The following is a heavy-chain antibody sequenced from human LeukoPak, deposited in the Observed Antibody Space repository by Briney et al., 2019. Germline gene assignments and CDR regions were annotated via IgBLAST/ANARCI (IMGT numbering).Heavy chain of an antibody. V-gene: IGHV3-7*03. CDR1: GFTFSTYW. D-gene: IGHD2-15*01. CDR3: ANIRCSGGSCYYFDN. J-gene: IGHJ4*02. CDR2: INPDGSGK. Sequence: GGSLRLSCAASGFTFSTYWMSWIRQAPGKGLEWVANINPDGSGKYYVGSVKGRFTISRDTAKNSQSLQMNSLRAEDTAVYYCANIRCSGGSCYYFDNWGQGTLVTVSS.